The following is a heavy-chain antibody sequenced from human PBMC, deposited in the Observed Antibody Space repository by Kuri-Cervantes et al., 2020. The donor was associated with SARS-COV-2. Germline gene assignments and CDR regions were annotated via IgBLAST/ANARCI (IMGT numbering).Heavy chain of an antibody. CDR1: GFTFSSYS. J-gene: IGHJ6*02. Sequence: GESLKISCATSGFTFSSYSMNWVRQAPRKGLEWVSYISSSSSTIYYADSVKGRFTISRDNAKNSLYLQMNSLRDEDTAVYYCARDGIITISYYYYYGMDVWGQGTTVTVSS. CDR3: ARDGIITISYYYYYGMDV. D-gene: IGHD3-9*01. CDR2: ISSSSSTI. V-gene: IGHV3-48*02.